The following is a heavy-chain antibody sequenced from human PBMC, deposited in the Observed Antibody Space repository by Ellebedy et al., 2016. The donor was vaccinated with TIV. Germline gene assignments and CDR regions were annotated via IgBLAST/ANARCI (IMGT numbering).Heavy chain of an antibody. J-gene: IGHJ5*02. CDR2: INPNSGGT. D-gene: IGHD3-10*01. CDR3: ARDQVDGSGSWGYWFDP. Sequence: AASVKVSCKASGYTFTGYYMHWVRQAPGQGLEWMGWINPNSGGTNYAQKFQGRVTMTRDTSISTAYMELSRLRSDDTAVYYCARDQVDGSGSWGYWFDPWGQGTLVTVSS. CDR1: GYTFTGYY. V-gene: IGHV1-2*02.